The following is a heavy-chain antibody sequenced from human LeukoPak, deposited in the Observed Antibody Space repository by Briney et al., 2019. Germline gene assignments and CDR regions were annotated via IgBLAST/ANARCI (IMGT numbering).Heavy chain of an antibody. V-gene: IGHV4-61*02. CDR2: IYTSGST. D-gene: IGHD6-19*01. CDR1: GGSISSGSYY. CDR3: ARAVAGRGDFDY. Sequence: SETLSLTCTVSGGSISSGSYYWSWIRQPAGKGLEWIGRIYTSGSTNYNPSLKSRVTISVDTSKNQISLKLSSVTAADTAVYYCARAVAGRGDFDYWGQGTLVTVSS. J-gene: IGHJ4*02.